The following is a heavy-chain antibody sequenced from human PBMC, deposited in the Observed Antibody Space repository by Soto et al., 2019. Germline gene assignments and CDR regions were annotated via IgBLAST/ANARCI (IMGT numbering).Heavy chain of an antibody. V-gene: IGHV1-2*02. D-gene: IGHD6-19*01. J-gene: IGHJ4*02. Sequence: GASVKVSCKASGYSFTGYYIHWVRQAPGQGLEWMGWINPNSGGTNYARNFQGRVTLTRDASLTTAYMELSGLRSDDTPVYYCVRDPAVAGVGGFWGQGTLVTVSS. CDR3: VRDPAVAGVGGF. CDR2: INPNSGGT. CDR1: GYSFTGYY.